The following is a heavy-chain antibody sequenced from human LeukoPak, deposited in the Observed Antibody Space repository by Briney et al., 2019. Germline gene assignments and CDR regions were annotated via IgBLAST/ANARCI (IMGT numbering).Heavy chain of an antibody. CDR2: IYTSGST. CDR3: ASSNALVWGYFDY. Sequence: SQTLSLTCTVSGGSISSGSYYWSWIRQPAGKGLEWIGRIYTSGSTNYNPPLKSRVTISVDTSKSQFSLRLSSVTAADTAVYYCASSNALVWGYFDYWGQGTLVTVSS. CDR1: GGSISSGSYY. J-gene: IGHJ4*02. D-gene: IGHD7-27*01. V-gene: IGHV4-61*02.